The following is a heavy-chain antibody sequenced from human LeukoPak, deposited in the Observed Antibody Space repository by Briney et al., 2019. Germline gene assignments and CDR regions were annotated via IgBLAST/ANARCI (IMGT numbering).Heavy chain of an antibody. CDR2: INPSGGST. J-gene: IGHJ6*03. CDR1: GYTFTGYY. CDR3: ASSYSSSSHYYYYMDV. V-gene: IGHV1-46*01. D-gene: IGHD6-6*01. Sequence: GASVKVSCKASGYTFTGYYMHWVRQAPGQGLEWMGIINPSGGSTSYAQKFQGRVTMTRDMSTSTVYMELSSLRSEDTAVYYCASSYSSSSHYYYYMDVWGKGTTVTVSS.